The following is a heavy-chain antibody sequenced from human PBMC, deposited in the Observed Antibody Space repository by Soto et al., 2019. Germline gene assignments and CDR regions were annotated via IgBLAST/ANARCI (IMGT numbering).Heavy chain of an antibody. V-gene: IGHV4-38-2*01. CDR1: DYSISNGYY. J-gene: IGHJ5*01. CDR2: IYYSGNT. Sequence: SETLSLTCAVSDYSISNGYYWGWIRQPPGKGLEWIGSIYYSGNTYYNPSLKSRVTISVDTSKNQFSLKLNSVTAADTAVYYCARQAYASGPKWFGSWGQGTLVTVSS. CDR3: ARQAYASGPKWFGS. D-gene: IGHD3-10*01.